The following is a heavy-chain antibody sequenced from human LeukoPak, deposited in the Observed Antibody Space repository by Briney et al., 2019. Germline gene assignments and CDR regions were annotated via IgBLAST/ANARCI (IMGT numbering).Heavy chain of an antibody. Sequence: GGSLRLSCAASGFTFSSYAMTWVRQAPGKGLEWVSAITNGGSGTYYADSVKGRFTISRDNSKNTLYLQMNSLRAEDTAVYYCARDRNYGDYWFDPWGQGTLVTVSS. CDR3: ARDRNYGDYWFDP. J-gene: IGHJ5*02. CDR2: ITNGGSGT. CDR1: GFTFSSYA. D-gene: IGHD4-17*01. V-gene: IGHV3-23*03.